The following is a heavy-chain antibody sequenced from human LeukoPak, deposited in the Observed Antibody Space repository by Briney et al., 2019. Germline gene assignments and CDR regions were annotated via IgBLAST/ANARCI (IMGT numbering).Heavy chain of an antibody. D-gene: IGHD3-3*01. CDR1: GYTFTSYY. CDR3: ATGLVDFWSGFRDPEFDY. V-gene: IGHV1-46*01. Sequence: ASVKVSCKASGYTFTSYYMHWVRQAPGQGLEWMGIINPSGGSTSYAQKFQGRVTMTEDTSTDTAYMELSSLRSEDTAVYYCATGLVDFWSGFRDPEFDYWGQGTLVTVSS. CDR2: INPSGGST. J-gene: IGHJ4*02.